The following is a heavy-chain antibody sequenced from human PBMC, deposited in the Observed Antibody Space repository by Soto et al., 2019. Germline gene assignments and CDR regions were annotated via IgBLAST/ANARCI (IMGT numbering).Heavy chain of an antibody. CDR3: ARLWSEREPNFDY. D-gene: IGHD1-26*01. V-gene: IGHV3-73*02. CDR1: GYTFSDSA. Sequence: EVQLVESGGGLVQPGGSLKLSCAASGYTFSDSAMHWVRQASGKGLEWVGRIRSKANSYATVYAASVKGRFTISRDDSKNTAYLQINSLKTEDTAVYYCARLWSEREPNFDYWGQGTLVSVSS. CDR2: IRSKANSYAT. J-gene: IGHJ4*02.